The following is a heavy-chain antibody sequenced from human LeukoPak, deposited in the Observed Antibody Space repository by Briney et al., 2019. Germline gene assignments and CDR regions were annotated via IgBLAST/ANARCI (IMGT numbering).Heavy chain of an antibody. D-gene: IGHD5-24*01. V-gene: IGHV4-34*01. J-gene: IGHJ4*02. CDR2: INHSGST. Sequence: SETLSLTCAVYGGSFSGYYWSWIRQPPGKGLEWIGEINHSGSTNYNPSLKSRVTISVDTPKNQFSLKLSSVTAADSAVYYCARGPRFFDYWGQGTLVTVSS. CDR1: GGSFSGYY. CDR3: ARGPRFFDY.